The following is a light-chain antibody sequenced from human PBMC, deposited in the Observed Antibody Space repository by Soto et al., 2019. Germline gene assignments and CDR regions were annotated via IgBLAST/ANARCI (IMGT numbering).Light chain of an antibody. J-gene: IGKJ1*01. CDR2: DAS. Sequence: EIVLTQSPATLSLSPGERATLSCRASQTVIRYLAWYQQNRGQAPRLLIYDASYRATGIPDRFSGSGSGTDFVLSIRCLEPEDFVVYYCQQRMSWPWKFAQGTKVDIK. V-gene: IGKV3-11*01. CDR1: QTVIRY. CDR3: QQRMSWPWK.